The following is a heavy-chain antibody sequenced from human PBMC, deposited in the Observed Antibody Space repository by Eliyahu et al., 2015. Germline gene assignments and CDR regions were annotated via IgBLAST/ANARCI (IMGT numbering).Heavy chain of an antibody. D-gene: IGHD5-18*01. J-gene: IGHJ6*02. CDR2: IYYSGRT. CDR3: ARTTAMANYYYYGMDV. V-gene: IGHV4-31*03. CDR1: GXSIRSGGSY. Sequence: QVQLQESGPGLVKPSQTLSLTCTVPGXSIRSGGSYXXWIRQHPGKGLEWIGYIYYSGRTYYNPSLKSRVTXSVDXSKNQFSLKLSSVTAADTALYYCARTTAMANYYYYGMDVWGQGTTVTVSS.